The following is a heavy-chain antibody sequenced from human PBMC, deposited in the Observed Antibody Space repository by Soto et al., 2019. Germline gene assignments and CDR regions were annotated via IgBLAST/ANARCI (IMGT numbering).Heavy chain of an antibody. Sequence: EVQLVESGGGLVQPGGSLKLSCAASGFTFSGSAMHWVRQASGKGLEWVGRIRSKANSYATAYAASVKGRFTISRDDSKNTAYLQMNSLKTEDTAVYYCTRRGSGWFGSTYGMDVWGQGTTVTVSS. D-gene: IGHD3-10*01. CDR2: IRSKANSYAT. CDR3: TRRGSGWFGSTYGMDV. CDR1: GFTFSGSA. J-gene: IGHJ6*02. V-gene: IGHV3-73*02.